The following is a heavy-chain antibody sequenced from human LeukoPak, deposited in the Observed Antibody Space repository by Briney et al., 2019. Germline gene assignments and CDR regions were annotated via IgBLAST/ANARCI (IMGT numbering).Heavy chain of an antibody. Sequence: GRSLRLSCAASGFTFDDYAMHWVRQAPGKGLEWVSGISWNSGSIGYADSVKGRFTISRDNAKNSLYLQMNSLRAEDTALYYCAKDIGRGGDHLHWGQGTLVTVSS. CDR2: ISWNSGSI. J-gene: IGHJ4*02. V-gene: IGHV3-9*01. CDR3: AKDIGRGGDHLH. CDR1: GFTFDDYA. D-gene: IGHD2-21*01.